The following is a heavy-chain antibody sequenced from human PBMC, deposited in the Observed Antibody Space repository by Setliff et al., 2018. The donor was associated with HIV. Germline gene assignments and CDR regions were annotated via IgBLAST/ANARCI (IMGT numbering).Heavy chain of an antibody. V-gene: IGHV3-43*01. Sequence: GGSLRLSCGASGFTFDDYTMHWVRQVPGKGLEWLSLISWDGSSTFYADSVKGRFTISRDNSKESLFLQMNSLRVEDTAVYYCAKADTGGWYPHFQFWGQGTLVTVSS. CDR3: AKADTGGWYPHFQF. D-gene: IGHD6-19*01. CDR2: ISWDGSST. J-gene: IGHJ4*02. CDR1: GFTFDDYT.